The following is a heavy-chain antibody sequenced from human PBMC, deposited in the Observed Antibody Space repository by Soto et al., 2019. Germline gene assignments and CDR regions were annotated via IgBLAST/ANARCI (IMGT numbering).Heavy chain of an antibody. CDR1: GYSFTIYG. J-gene: IGHJ6*03. D-gene: IGHD2-2*01. V-gene: IGHV1-18*01. Sequence: QVQLVQSGAEVKKPGASVKVSCKASGYSFTIYGISWVRQAPGQGLEWMGWISPDNGHTNYAQKLQGRVTMTTDTSTSTAYMELRSLRSDDTAVYYCARVDIVVIPAAKDYSYYYYMDVWGKGTTVTVSS. CDR3: ARVDIVVIPAAKDYSYYYYMDV. CDR2: ISPDNGHT.